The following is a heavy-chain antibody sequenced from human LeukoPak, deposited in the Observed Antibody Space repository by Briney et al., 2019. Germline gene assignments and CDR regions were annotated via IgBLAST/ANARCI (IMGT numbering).Heavy chain of an antibody. D-gene: IGHD3-3*01. CDR1: GGSISSSSYY. Sequence: SETLSLTCTVSGGSISSSSYYWGWIRQPPGKGLEWIGSIYYSGSTYYNPSLKSRVTISVDTSKNQFSLKLSSVTAADTAVYYCARVGGFWSGYYGYWGQGTLVTVSS. J-gene: IGHJ4*02. CDR2: IYYSGST. CDR3: ARVGGFWSGYYGY. V-gene: IGHV4-39*01.